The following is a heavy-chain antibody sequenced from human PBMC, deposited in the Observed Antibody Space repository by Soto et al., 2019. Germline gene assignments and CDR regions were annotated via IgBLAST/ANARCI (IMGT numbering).Heavy chain of an antibody. CDR2: ISPMIGEA. CDR1: GGTFNTYA. CDR3: AREVQVHTPAFGY. Sequence: QVQLVQSGAEMKKSGSSVKVSCQSSGGTFNTYAMNWVRQAPGQGPEWMGDISPMIGEANYAPKFQGRVTITADESTGTSYMQLSSLTSEDTALYFCAREVQVHTPAFGYWGQGTLVTVSS. V-gene: IGHV1-69*19. D-gene: IGHD3-10*01. J-gene: IGHJ4*02.